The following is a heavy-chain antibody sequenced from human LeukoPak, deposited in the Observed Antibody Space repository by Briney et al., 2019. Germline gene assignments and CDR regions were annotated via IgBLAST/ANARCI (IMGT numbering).Heavy chain of an antibody. CDR1: GDSINHDY. CDR2: IYYTRST. J-gene: IGHJ4*02. V-gene: IGHV4-59*01. CDR3: ARGIYLLPSL. Sequence: SETLSLTCTVSGDSINHDYWSWSRQPPGKERGWSGHIYYTRSTNYTPSLKSRITISIHTSRNHYSLTLNSVTAADTAVYYCARGIYLLPSLWGQGTLVTVSS. D-gene: IGHD2-2*02.